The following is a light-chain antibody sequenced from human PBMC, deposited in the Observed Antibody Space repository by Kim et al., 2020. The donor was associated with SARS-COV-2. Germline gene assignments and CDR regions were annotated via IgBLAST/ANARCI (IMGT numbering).Light chain of an antibody. CDR1: SGFIASDY. CDR2: EDN. V-gene: IGLV6-57*03. J-gene: IGLJ3*02. Sequence: GKTVTISCTRTSGFIASDYVQWYEQRPRSAPTTVIYEDNLSPSRVPDRFSGSIDSSSNTASLTISGLETEDEADYYCQSFAGSAWVFGGGTQLTVL. CDR3: QSFAGSAWV.